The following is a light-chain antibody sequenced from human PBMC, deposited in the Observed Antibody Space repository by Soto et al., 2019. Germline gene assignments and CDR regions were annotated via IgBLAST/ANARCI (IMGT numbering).Light chain of an antibody. CDR3: QQYASSPT. CDR2: GAS. V-gene: IGKV3-20*01. J-gene: IGKJ5*01. CDR1: QSVSSSY. Sequence: EIVLTQSPGTLSLSPGERATLSCRASQSVSSSYLAWYQQKPGQAPRLLIYGASSRATGIPDRFSGSGSGTGFTLTISRLEPEDFAVYYCQQYASSPTFGEGTRLEIK.